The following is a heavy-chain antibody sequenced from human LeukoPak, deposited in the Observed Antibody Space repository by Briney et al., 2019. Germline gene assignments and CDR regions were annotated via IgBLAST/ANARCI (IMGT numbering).Heavy chain of an antibody. D-gene: IGHD4/OR15-4a*01. CDR2: FDPEDGET. J-gene: IGHJ4*02. Sequence: ASVKVSCKVSGYTLTELSMHWVRQARGKGLEWMGGFDPEDGETIYAQKFQGRVTMTEDTSTDTAYMELSSLRSEDTAVYYCATGVLRVLGEVAPDFDYWGQGTLVTVSS. CDR1: GYTLTELS. CDR3: ATGVLRVLGEVAPDFDY. V-gene: IGHV1-24*01.